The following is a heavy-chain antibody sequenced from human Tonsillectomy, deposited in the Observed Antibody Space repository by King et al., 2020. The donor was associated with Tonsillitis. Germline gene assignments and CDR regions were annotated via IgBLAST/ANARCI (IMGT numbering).Heavy chain of an antibody. CDR3: AKAYCSGGTCYLGGDYYGMDV. V-gene: IGHV3-43*01. D-gene: IGHD2-15*01. J-gene: IGHJ6*02. CDR1: GFTFDDYT. CDR2: ISWDGGST. Sequence: VQLVESGGLVVQPGGSLRLSCAASGFTFDDYTMHWVRQAPGKGLEWVSLISWDGGSTYYADSVKGRFTISRDNSKNSLYLQMNSLRTEDTALYYCAKAYCSGGTCYLGGDYYGMDVWGQGTTVTVSS.